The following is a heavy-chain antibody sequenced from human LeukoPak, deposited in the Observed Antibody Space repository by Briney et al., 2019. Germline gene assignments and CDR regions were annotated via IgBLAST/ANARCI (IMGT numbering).Heavy chain of an antibody. CDR3: VLRGAVAAADF. CDR2: ISSSGSPI. D-gene: IGHD6-19*01. J-gene: IGHJ4*02. Sequence: GGSLRLSCAASGFTFSSYEMNWVRQAPGKGLEWVSYISSSGSPIYYADSVEGRFTISRDNAKNSLYLQMNSLRAEDTAVYYCVLRGAVAAADFWGQGTLVTVPS. CDR1: GFTFSSYE. V-gene: IGHV3-48*03.